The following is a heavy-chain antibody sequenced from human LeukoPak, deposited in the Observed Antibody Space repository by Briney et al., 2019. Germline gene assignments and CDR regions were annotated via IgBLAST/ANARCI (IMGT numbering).Heavy chain of an antibody. Sequence: GSLRLSCAASGFTVSSSYMSWVRQAPGKGLEWVANIKYDGSEKHYVDSVKGRFTISRDNVKNSLYLQMDSLRAEDTAVYYCASDSDDYGDYWGQGTLVTVSS. CDR3: ASDSDDYGDY. D-gene: IGHD4/OR15-4a*01. CDR2: IKYDGSEK. J-gene: IGHJ4*02. V-gene: IGHV3-7*01. CDR1: GFTVSSSY.